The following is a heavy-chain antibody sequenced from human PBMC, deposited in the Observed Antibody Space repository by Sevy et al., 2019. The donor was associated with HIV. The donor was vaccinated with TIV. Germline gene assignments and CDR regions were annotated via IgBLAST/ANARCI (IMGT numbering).Heavy chain of an antibody. J-gene: IGHJ6*02. CDR2: ISSNGGST. Sequence: GGSLRLSCAASGFTFSSYAMHWVRQAPGKGLEYVSAISSNGGSTYYADSVKGRFTISRDNSKNTLYLQMGSLRADDMAVYYCARGTQRGLPFYYYGMDVWGQGTTVTVSS. CDR3: ARGTQRGLPFYYYGMDV. D-gene: IGHD3-10*01. CDR1: GFTFSSYA. V-gene: IGHV3-64*02.